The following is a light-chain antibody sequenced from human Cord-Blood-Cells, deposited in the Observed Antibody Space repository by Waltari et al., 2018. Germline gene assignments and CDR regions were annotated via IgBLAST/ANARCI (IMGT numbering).Light chain of an antibody. Sequence: QSALTQPASVSGSPGQSITISCTGTSSDVGSYNLVSWYQQHPGKAPKPIIYEGSKRPSGVSNRVSGSKSGNTASLTISGLQAEDEADYYCCSYAGSSTWVFGGGTKLTVL. CDR2: EGS. V-gene: IGLV2-23*01. CDR1: SSDVGSYNL. CDR3: CSYAGSSTWV. J-gene: IGLJ3*02.